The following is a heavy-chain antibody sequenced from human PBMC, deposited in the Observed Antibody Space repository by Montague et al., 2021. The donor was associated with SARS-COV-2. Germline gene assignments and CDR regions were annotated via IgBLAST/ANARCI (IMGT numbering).Heavy chain of an antibody. J-gene: IGHJ3*02. CDR1: GFTFSSYW. V-gene: IGHV3-74*01. D-gene: IGHD1-26*01. CDR3: ARDTDSGSYWDAFDI. Sequence: SLRLSCAASGFTFSSYWMHWARQAPGKGLVWVSRISSDGSGTTYADSVKGRFTISRDSAKNTLYLQMNSLRAEDTAVYYCARDTDSGSYWDAFDIWGQGTMVTVSS. CDR2: ISSDGSGT.